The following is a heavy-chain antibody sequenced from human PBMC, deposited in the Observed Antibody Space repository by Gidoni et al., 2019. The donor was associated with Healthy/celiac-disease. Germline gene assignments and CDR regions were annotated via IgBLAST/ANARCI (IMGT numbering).Heavy chain of an antibody. Sequence: QVQLVESGGGVVQPGRSRRLPCAASGFTFSSYGMHWVRPAPGKGLEWVAVLSYDDSNKYYADSVKGRFTISRDNSKNTLYLQMNSLRAEDTAVYYCAKEAGRPFIVVVVAAKGFDYWGQGTLVTVSS. CDR3: AKEAGRPFIVVVVAAKGFDY. V-gene: IGHV3-30*18. D-gene: IGHD2-15*01. CDR1: GFTFSSYG. CDR2: LSYDDSNK. J-gene: IGHJ4*02.